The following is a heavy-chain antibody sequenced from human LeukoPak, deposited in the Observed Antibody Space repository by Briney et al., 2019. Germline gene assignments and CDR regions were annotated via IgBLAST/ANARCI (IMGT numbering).Heavy chain of an antibody. J-gene: IGHJ4*02. CDR1: GFTFSSYA. D-gene: IGHD3-22*01. V-gene: IGHV3-30-3*01. CDR3: ARDSVTGYDSSVARDY. Sequence: GGSLRLSCAASGFTFSSYAMHWVRQAPGKGLEWVAVISYDGSNKYYADSVKGRFTISRDNSKSTLYLQMNSLRAEDTAVYYCARDSVTGYDSSVARDYWGQGTLVAVSS. CDR2: ISYDGSNK.